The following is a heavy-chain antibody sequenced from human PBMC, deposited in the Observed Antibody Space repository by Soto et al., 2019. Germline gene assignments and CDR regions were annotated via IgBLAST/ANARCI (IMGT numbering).Heavy chain of an antibody. CDR3: GRTGKRKAGWSEDSRQNS. J-gene: IGHJ4*02. CDR2: IKQDGSEK. V-gene: IGHV3-7*01. Sequence: EVQLVESGGGLVQPGGSLRLSCAASGFTFSSYWMSWVRQAPGKGLEWVANIKQDGSEKYYVDSVKGRFTISRDNAKNPFNRKRTTRRPKNTAGYNGGRTGKRKAGWSEDSRQNSWGQGTLLTSSS. D-gene: IGHD6-19*01. CDR1: GFTFSSYW.